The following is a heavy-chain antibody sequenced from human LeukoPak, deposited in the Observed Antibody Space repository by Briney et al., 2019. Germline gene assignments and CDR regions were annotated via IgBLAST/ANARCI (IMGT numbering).Heavy chain of an antibody. J-gene: IGHJ6*03. D-gene: IGHD2-15*01. CDR1: GYTFTGYY. CDR3: ARDPGAITPYMDV. V-gene: IGHV1-2*02. Sequence: ASVKVSCKASGYTFTGYYIHWVRQAPGQGLEWMGWINPNSGGTNYAQTFQGRVTMTRDTSINTAYMELSRLTYDDTAVYYCARDPGAITPYMDVWGKGTTVTISS. CDR2: INPNSGGT.